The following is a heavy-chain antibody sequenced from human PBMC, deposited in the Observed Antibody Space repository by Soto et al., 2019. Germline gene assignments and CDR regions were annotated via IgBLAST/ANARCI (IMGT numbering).Heavy chain of an antibody. Sequence: GGSLRLPCAASGFTFSTYAMNWVRQAPGKGLEWVSGIVGNGGATFYADSVMGRFSISRDNSKNTLYLQLNSLRAEDTAVYYCAKEGVLTSYSSLFYFHCWGQGTLVTVSS. CDR3: AKEGVLTSYSSLFYFHC. V-gene: IGHV3-23*01. D-gene: IGHD3-9*01. J-gene: IGHJ4*02. CDR1: GFTFSTYA. CDR2: IVGNGGAT.